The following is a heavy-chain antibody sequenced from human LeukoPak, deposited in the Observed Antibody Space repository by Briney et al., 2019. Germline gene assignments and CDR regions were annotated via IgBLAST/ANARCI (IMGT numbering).Heavy chain of an antibody. V-gene: IGHV3-48*03. D-gene: IGHD3-10*02. Sequence: GGSLRLSCAASGFNVSRNYMSWVRQAPGKGLEWVSYISSSGSTIYYADSVKGRFTISRDNAKNSLYLQMNSLRAEDTAVYYCAELGMIGGVWGKGTTVTISS. CDR2: ISSSGSTI. J-gene: IGHJ6*04. CDR3: AELGMIGGV. CDR1: GFNVSRNY.